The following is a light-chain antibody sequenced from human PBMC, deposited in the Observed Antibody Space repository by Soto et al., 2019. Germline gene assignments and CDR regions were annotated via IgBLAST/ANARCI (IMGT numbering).Light chain of an antibody. CDR3: QKYNSAPWT. CDR1: QDISNY. V-gene: IGKV1-27*01. Sequence: DIPMTQSPSSLSASVGDRVTITCRASQDISNYLAWYQQRLGKVPKLLIYAASTLQSGVPSRFSGSGSGTDFTLTISSLQPEDVATYYCQKYNSAPWTFGQGTKVEIK. CDR2: AAS. J-gene: IGKJ1*01.